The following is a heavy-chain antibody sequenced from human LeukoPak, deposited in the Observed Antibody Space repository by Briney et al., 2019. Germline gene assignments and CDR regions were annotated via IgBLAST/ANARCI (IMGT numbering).Heavy chain of an antibody. CDR3: ARDYLYAFDY. D-gene: IGHD2-2*01. Sequence: GGPLRLSCAASGFSFSSYSMNWVRQAPGKGREWVSYISGSGNAIHYTDSVKGRFTISRDNAKNALYLQMNSLRAEDTAVYFCARDYLYAFDYWGQGTLVTVSS. J-gene: IGHJ4*02. CDR2: ISGSGNAI. CDR1: GFSFSSYS. V-gene: IGHV3-48*01.